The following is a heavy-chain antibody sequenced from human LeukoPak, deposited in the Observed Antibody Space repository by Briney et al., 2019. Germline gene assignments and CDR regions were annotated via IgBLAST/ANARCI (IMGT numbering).Heavy chain of an antibody. V-gene: IGHV3-9*01. CDR2: ISWNSGSI. CDR3: AKDNSYGQIDY. J-gene: IGHJ4*02. CDR1: GFTFDDYA. D-gene: IGHD5-18*01. Sequence: GRSLRLSCAASGFTFDDYAMHWVRQAPGQGLEWVSGISWNSGSIGYADSVKGRVTITRDNAKNSLYLQMNSLRAEDTALYYCAKDNSYGQIDYWGQGTLVTVSS.